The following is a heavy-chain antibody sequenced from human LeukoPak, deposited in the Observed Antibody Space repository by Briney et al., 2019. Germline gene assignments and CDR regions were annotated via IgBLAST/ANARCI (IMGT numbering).Heavy chain of an antibody. CDR3: ARVRIAVAGTAQYYFDY. CDR1: GGSISSYY. CDR2: IYYSGST. J-gene: IGHJ4*02. Sequence: SETLSLTCTVSGGSISSYYWSWIRQPPGKGLEWIGYIYYSGSTNYNPSLKSRVTISVDTSKNQFSLKLSSVTAADTAVYYCARVRIAVAGTAQYYFDYWGQGTLVTVSS. D-gene: IGHD6-19*01. V-gene: IGHV4-59*01.